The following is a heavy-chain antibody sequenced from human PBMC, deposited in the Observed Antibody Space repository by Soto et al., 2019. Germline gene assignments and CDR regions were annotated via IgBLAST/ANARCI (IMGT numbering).Heavy chain of an antibody. CDR2: VNPSGGST. J-gene: IGHJ4*02. D-gene: IGHD2-21*01. CDR1: GYIFTAYS. Sequence: QVQLVQSGAEVKKPGASVKVSCKASGYIFTAYSMHWVRQAPGQGLEWMGVVNPSGGSTNYAQKFQGRITMTRDTSTSTAYMEMTSLRSEDTAVYYCTKDGDSADYGYWGQGTLVTVSS. V-gene: IGHV1-46*01. CDR3: TKDGDSADYGY.